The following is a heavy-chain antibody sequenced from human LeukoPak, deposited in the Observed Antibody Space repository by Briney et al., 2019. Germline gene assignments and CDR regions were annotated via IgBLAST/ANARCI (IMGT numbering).Heavy chain of an antibody. D-gene: IGHD3-10*01. Sequence: GGSLRLSCAVSGFTFSSYSMNWVRQAPGKGLVWVSRINSDGSSTSYADSVKGRFTISRDNAKNTLYLQMNSLRAEDTAVYYCARHCITMVRGVIIYNWFDPWGQGTLVTVSS. J-gene: IGHJ5*02. V-gene: IGHV3-74*01. CDR2: INSDGSST. CDR1: GFTFSSYS. CDR3: ARHCITMVRGVIIYNWFDP.